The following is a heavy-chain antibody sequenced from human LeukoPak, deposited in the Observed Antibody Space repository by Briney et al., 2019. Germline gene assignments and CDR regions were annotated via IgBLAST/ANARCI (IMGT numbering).Heavy chain of an antibody. J-gene: IGHJ6*03. Sequence: GGSLRLSCAASGFTFSSYWMSWVRQAPGKGLEWVANIKQDESEKYYVDSVKGRFTISRDNARNSLYLHMNSLRAEDTAVYYCARGIGDGYSSSWYYYYYMDVWGKGTTVTVSS. CDR1: GFTFSSYW. D-gene: IGHD6-13*01. CDR2: IKQDESEK. V-gene: IGHV3-7*01. CDR3: ARGIGDGYSSSWYYYYYMDV.